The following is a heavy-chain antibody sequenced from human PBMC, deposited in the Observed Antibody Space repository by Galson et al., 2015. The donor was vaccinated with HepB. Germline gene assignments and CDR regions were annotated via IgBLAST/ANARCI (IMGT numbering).Heavy chain of an antibody. D-gene: IGHD3-10*01. CDR2: IIPIFGTA. J-gene: IGHJ6*02. CDR1: GVTFSSYA. V-gene: IGHV1-69*13. Sequence: SVKVSCKASGVTFSSYAISWVRQAPGQGLEWVGGIIPIFGTANYAQKFQGRVTITADESTSTAYMELSSLRSEDTAVYYCARVKDYGSGSYWGMDVWGQGTTVTVSS. CDR3: ARVKDYGSGSYWGMDV.